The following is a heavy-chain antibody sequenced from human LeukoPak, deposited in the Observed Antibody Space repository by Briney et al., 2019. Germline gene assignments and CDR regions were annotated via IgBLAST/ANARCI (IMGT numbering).Heavy chain of an antibody. J-gene: IGHJ4*02. V-gene: IGHV3-23*01. CDR2: ISGSGDIT. CDR1: GFTFSTYA. CDR3: AKLTRQHCGKDCPYPFDN. Sequence: GGSLRLSCAASGFTFSTYAMIWIRQAPGKGLEWVSVISGSGDITNDADSVTGRFTISRDNSKNRLYLHMNSLSAEDTAIYYCAKLTRQHCGKDCPYPFDNCGQGTLVTVSP. D-gene: IGHD2-21*01.